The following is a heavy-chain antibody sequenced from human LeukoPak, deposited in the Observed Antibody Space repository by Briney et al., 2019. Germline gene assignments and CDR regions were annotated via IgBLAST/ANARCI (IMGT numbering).Heavy chain of an antibody. CDR1: GFTFNTYA. J-gene: IGHJ4*02. D-gene: IGHD2-15*01. Sequence: GRSLRPSCAASGFTFNTYAMNWVRQAPGKGLEWVSAISDSGGSTYYADSVKGRFTISRDNSKNTVYLQIHRLRAEDTAVYYCAKGKGSSSSSIDWWGQGTLVTVSS. CDR3: AKGKGSSSSSIDW. CDR2: ISDSGGST. V-gene: IGHV3-23*01.